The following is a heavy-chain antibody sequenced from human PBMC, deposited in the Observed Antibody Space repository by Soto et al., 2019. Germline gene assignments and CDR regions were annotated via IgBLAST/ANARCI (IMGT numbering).Heavy chain of an antibody. CDR1: GGSISSGGYY. CDR3: ARSTIFGVVPRDYFDY. V-gene: IGHV4-31*03. J-gene: IGHJ4*02. D-gene: IGHD3-3*01. Sequence: SETLSLTCTVSGGSISSGGYYWSWIRQHPGKGLEWIGYIYYSGSTYYNPSLKSRVTISVDTSKNQFSLKLSSVTAADTAVYYCARSTIFGVVPRDYFDYWGQGTLVTVSS. CDR2: IYYSGST.